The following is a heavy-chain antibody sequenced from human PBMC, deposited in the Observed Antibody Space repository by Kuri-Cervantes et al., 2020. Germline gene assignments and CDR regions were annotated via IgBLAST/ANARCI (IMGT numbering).Heavy chain of an antibody. Sequence: ASVRVSCKASGYTFTSYYMHWVRQAPGQGLEWMGIINPSGGSASYAQKFQGRVTMTRDTSTSTVYMELSSLRSEDTAVYYCARGGEKVAAAGTSYYYGMDVWGQGTTVTVSS. J-gene: IGHJ6*02. CDR1: GYTFTSYY. D-gene: IGHD6-13*01. CDR3: ARGGEKVAAAGTSYYYGMDV. CDR2: INPSGGSA. V-gene: IGHV1-46*01.